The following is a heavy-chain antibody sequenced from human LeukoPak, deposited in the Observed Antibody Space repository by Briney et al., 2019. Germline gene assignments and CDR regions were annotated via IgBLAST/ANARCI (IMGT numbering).Heavy chain of an antibody. CDR2: IKQDGSER. J-gene: IGHJ4*02. CDR1: GFTCSRHW. D-gene: IGHD2-8*02. Sequence: GGSLRLSCAPSGFTCSRHWMTWVRQAPGKGPEWVANIKQDGSERFYVHSVKGRFTISRDYAKNSLYLQMNSLRAEDTAVYYCARDGGHSTDLDYWGQGILVTVSS. CDR3: ARDGGHSTDLDY. V-gene: IGHV3-7*01.